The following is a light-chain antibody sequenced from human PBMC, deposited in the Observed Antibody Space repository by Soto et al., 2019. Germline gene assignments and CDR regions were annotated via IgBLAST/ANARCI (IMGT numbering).Light chain of an antibody. Sequence: DIQMTQSPSSLSAFVGDRVTITCRASQSISSCLNCYHHKPGKAPKLLIYVSSSLQIGVPSRFSGSGSGTYFTLTISSLHPEDFATYYCQQSYGTPHTFGHGTKLEIK. CDR1: QSISSC. CDR3: QQSYGTPHT. V-gene: IGKV1-39*01. CDR2: VSS. J-gene: IGKJ2*01.